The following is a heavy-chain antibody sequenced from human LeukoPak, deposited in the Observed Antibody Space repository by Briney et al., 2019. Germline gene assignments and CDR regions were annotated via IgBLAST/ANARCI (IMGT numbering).Heavy chain of an antibody. D-gene: IGHD3-10*01. CDR1: GFTFSSYA. CDR3: AKDGVWFGEFPFDY. CDR2: ISGSGGST. J-gene: IGHJ4*02. Sequence: PGGSLRLSCAASGFTFSSYAMSWVRQAPGKGLEWVSGISGSGGSTYYADSVKGRFTISRDNSKNTLYLQMNSLRAEDTAVYYCAKDGVWFGEFPFDYWGQGTLVTVSS. V-gene: IGHV3-23*01.